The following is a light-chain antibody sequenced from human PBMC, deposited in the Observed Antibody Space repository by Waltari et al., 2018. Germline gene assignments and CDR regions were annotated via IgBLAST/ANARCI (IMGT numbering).Light chain of an antibody. CDR3: QQYDGEVVT. CDR2: GTS. J-gene: IGKJ4*01. CDR1: PSVTSIS. Sequence: ELVLPQSPGTQSLSPETRATLPCRASPSVTSISLTWYQKKVGQAPSLLIYGTSSRATGIPDRFSGSGSGTEFTPTISRLEPEDFAVYYCQQYDGEVVTFGGGTKVEI. V-gene: IGKV3-20*01.